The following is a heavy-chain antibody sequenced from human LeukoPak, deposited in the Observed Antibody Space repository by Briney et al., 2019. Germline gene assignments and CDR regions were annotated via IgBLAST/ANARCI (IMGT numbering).Heavy chain of an antibody. CDR3: AKGFSSGWLDY. D-gene: IGHD6-19*01. CDR1: GSTFSSYG. V-gene: IGHV3-30*02. CDR2: TRYDGRNE. Sequence: GGSLRLSCAASGSTFSSYGMHWVRQAPGKGLEWVAFTRYDGRNEYYADSVKGRFTISRDNSKNTVYLQMNSLRPEDTAVYYCAKGFSSGWLDYWGQGTLVTVSS. J-gene: IGHJ4*02.